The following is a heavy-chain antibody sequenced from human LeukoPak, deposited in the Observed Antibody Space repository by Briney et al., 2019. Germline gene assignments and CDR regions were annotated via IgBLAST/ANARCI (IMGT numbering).Heavy chain of an antibody. CDR1: GGSISSSSYY. V-gene: IGHV4-39*07. Sequence: SETLSLTCTVSGGSISSSSYYWGWIRQPPGKGLEWIGEINHSGSTNYNPSLKSRVTISVDTSKNQFSLKLSSVTAADTAVYYCARGRRMVRGVRPYDYWGQGTLVTVSS. CDR2: INHSGST. D-gene: IGHD3-10*01. CDR3: ARGRRMVRGVRPYDY. J-gene: IGHJ4*02.